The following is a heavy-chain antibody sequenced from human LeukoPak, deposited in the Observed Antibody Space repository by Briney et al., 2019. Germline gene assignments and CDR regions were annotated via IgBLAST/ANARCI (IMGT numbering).Heavy chain of an antibody. Sequence: GGSLRLSCAASGFTYSICGVHGLRQAPGKGLEWVAVISYDGSNKYYADSVKGRFTISRDHSKNTLYLQMNSLRAEDTALYYCAKDLWTYQLRTLDYWGQGTLVTVSS. CDR1: GFTYSICG. CDR2: ISYDGSNK. D-gene: IGHD2-2*01. J-gene: IGHJ4*02. V-gene: IGHV3-30*18. CDR3: AKDLWTYQLRTLDY.